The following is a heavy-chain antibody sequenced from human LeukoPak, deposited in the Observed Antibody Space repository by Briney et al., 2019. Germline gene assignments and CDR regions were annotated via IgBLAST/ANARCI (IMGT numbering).Heavy chain of an antibody. CDR3: AKGYYDSSGFDY. V-gene: IGHV3-30*18. CDR1: GFTSSSYG. J-gene: IGHJ4*02. Sequence: PGRSLRLSCAASGFTSSSYGMHWVRQAPGKGLEWVAVISYDGSNKYYADSVKGRFTISRDNSKNTLYLQMNSLRAEDTAVYYCAKGYYDSSGFDYWGQGTLVTVSS. CDR2: ISYDGSNK. D-gene: IGHD3-22*01.